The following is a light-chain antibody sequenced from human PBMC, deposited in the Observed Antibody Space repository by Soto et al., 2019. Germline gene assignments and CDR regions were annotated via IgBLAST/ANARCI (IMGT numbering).Light chain of an antibody. V-gene: IGKV3-11*01. CDR1: QGVSSY. CDR3: QQRSNWPPIT. J-gene: IGKJ5*01. Sequence: EIVLTQSPATLSLSPGERATLSCRASQGVSSYLAWYQQKPGQAPRFLIYDASNRATGIPARFSGSGSGTDFTLTISSLEPEDFAVYYCQQRSNWPPITFGQGTRLEIK. CDR2: DAS.